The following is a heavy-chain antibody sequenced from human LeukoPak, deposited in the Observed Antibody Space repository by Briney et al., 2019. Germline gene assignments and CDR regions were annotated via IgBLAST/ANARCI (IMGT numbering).Heavy chain of an antibody. D-gene: IGHD6-6*01. CDR1: GYTFIKYG. J-gene: IGHJ6*03. Sequence: ASVKVSCKASGYTFIKYGVSWVRQAPGQGHEWMGCIAVYSGDTNYAQKYQGRVTMTTDTSTNTAYMELRSLRSDDTAAYYCARLQFGGSSSRYYYFYMDVWGKGTTVTVSS. V-gene: IGHV1-18*01. CDR3: ARLQFGGSSSRYYYFYMDV. CDR2: IAVYSGDT.